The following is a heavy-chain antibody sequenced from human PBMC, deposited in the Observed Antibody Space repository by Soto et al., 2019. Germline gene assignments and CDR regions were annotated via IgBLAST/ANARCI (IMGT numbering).Heavy chain of an antibody. V-gene: IGHV1-69*06. Sequence: LLPSGAEVKEPGSSVRVSCQVSGSTFNNFAFSWVRQAPGHGPEWMGGVVVDSNTAEYSQRFQDRVTITADTSTDTLYMELGSLTFEDTAVYYCARAIKRWEVNYYFDFWGQGTLVTVSS. D-gene: IGHD1-26*01. J-gene: IGHJ4*02. CDR3: ARAIKRWEVNYYFDF. CDR1: GSTFNNFA. CDR2: VVVDSNTA.